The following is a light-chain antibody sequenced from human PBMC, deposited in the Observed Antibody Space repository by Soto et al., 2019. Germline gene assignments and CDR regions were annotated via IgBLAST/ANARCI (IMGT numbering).Light chain of an antibody. CDR3: XHYYNLPHT. Sequence: DIVMTQSPDSXAVSLGERATINCKSSRSILFNSNNXXXLSWYQQKPGQPPKLLIYWASTRESGVPDRFRGSGSGTDFTLTISSLQAEDVAXYYXXHYYNLPHTFGGGTKVEIK. CDR1: RSILFNSNNXXX. V-gene: IGKV4-1*01. CDR2: WAS. J-gene: IGKJ4*01.